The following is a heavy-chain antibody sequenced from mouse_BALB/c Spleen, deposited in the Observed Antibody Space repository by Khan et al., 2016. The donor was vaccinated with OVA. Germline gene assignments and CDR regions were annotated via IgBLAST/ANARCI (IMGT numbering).Heavy chain of an antibody. V-gene: IGHV2-9-2*01. CDR2: IWTGGGT. D-gene: IGHD1-1*01. CDR3: VRRGNYYGSFYWYFDV. CDR1: GFSLTNYD. J-gene: IGHJ1*01. Sequence: QVQLKQSGPGLVAPSQSLSITCTVSGFSLTNYDISWIRQPPGKGLEWLGVIWTGGGTNYNSAFMSRLSISKDNFKSQVFLKMNSLQSDDTAIYYCVRRGNYYGSFYWYFDVWGAGTTVTVSS.